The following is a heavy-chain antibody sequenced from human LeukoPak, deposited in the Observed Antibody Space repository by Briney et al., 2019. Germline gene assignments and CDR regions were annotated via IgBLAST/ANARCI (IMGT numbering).Heavy chain of an antibody. CDR3: VSFYETY. D-gene: IGHD2/OR15-2a*01. J-gene: IGHJ4*02. CDR2: INSDGSWT. V-gene: IGHV3-74*01. Sequence: XLVWVSHINSDGSWTSYADSVKGLFTISKDNAKNTVYLQMNSLRAEDTAVYYCVSFYETYWGRGTLVTVSS.